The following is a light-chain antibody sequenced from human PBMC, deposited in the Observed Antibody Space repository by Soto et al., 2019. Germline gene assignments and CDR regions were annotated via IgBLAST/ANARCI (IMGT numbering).Light chain of an antibody. Sequence: QSALTQPASVSGSPGQSITISCTGTSSDIGGYNYVSWYQQHPGKAPKLVIYEVSNRPSGVSNRFSGSKSGNTASLTISGLQAEDEADYYCSSYTFSSLYVFGTGTKVTVL. V-gene: IGLV2-14*01. CDR1: SSDIGGYNY. CDR2: EVS. J-gene: IGLJ1*01. CDR3: SSYTFSSLYV.